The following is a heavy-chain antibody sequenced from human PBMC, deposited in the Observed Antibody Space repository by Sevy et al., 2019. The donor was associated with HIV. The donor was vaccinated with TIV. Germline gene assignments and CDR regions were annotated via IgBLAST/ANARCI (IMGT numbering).Heavy chain of an antibody. Sequence: SETLSLTCTVSGGSITSLYWNWIRQPPGKGLEWIANIYYNGHINCNPSLKSRVTLSLDTSKNQFSLRLSSVTAADTARYYCAGENAWGRGYSWGQGTLVTVSS. D-gene: IGHD1-26*01. CDR1: GGSITSLY. J-gene: IGHJ4*02. CDR2: IYYNGHI. CDR3: AGENAWGRGYS. V-gene: IGHV4-59*08.